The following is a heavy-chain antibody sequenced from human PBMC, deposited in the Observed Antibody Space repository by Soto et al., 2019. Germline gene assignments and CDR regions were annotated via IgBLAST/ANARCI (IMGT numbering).Heavy chain of an antibody. V-gene: IGHV3-30*18. CDR3: AKDLARIAVARRFYFQH. J-gene: IGHJ1*01. D-gene: IGHD6-19*01. CDR1: GFTFSSYG. CDR2: ISYDGSNK. Sequence: PGGSLRLSCAASGFTFSSYGMHWVRQAPGKGLEWVAVISYDGSNKYYADSVKGRFTISRDNSKNTLYLQMNSLRAEDTAVYYCAKDLARIAVARRFYFQHWGQGTLVTVSS.